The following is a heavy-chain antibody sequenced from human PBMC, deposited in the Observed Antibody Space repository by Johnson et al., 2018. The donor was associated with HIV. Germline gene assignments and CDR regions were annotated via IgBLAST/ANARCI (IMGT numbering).Heavy chain of an antibody. J-gene: IGHJ3*02. CDR1: GFTFSSYG. CDR2: ISYDGSNK. CDR3: EAVVVTAIHDAFDI. D-gene: IGHD2-21*02. V-gene: IGHV3-30*03. Sequence: QVQLVESGGGVVQPGRSLRLSCAASGFTFSSYGMHWVRQAPGKGLEWVAVISYDGSNKYYADSVKGRFTISRDNSKNTLYLQMNSLRAEDTAGYYCEAVVVTAIHDAFDIWGQGTMVTVSS.